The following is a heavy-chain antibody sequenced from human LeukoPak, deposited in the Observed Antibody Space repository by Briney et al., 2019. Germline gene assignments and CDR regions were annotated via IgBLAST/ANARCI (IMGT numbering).Heavy chain of an antibody. D-gene: IGHD3-16*02. Sequence: GGSLRLSCAASGFTFSTYAMSWVRQAPGKGLEWVSGVNGNGGSTSHADSVKGRFTISRDNSKNTVYLQMNSLRVEDTAVYYCAKSLYGGCDYWGQGTVVTVSS. V-gene: IGHV3-23*01. CDR1: GFTFSTYA. J-gene: IGHJ4*02. CDR2: VNGNGGST. CDR3: AKSLYGGCDY.